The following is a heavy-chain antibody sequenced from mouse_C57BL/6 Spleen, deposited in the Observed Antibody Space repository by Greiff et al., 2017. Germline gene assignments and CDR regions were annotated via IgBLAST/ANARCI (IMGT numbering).Heavy chain of an antibody. J-gene: IGHJ4*01. CDR1: GYTFTSYW. CDR3: ASERGGNYPEYAMDD. Sequence: QVQLQQPGTELVKPGASVKLSCKASGYTFTSYWMHWVKQRPGQGLEWIGNINPSNGGTNYNEKFKSKATLTVDKSSSTAYMQLSSLTSEDSAVYYCASERGGNYPEYAMDDWGQGTSVTVAS. D-gene: IGHD2-1*01. V-gene: IGHV1-53*01. CDR2: INPSNGGT.